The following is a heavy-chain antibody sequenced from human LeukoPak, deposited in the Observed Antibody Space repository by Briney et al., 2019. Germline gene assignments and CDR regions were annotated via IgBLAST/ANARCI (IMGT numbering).Heavy chain of an antibody. CDR2: ISAYNGNT. D-gene: IGHD3-22*01. J-gene: IGHJ4*02. CDR3: AIASQTYYYDSSGRGGFDY. Sequence: AASVKVSCKASGYTFTSYGISWVRQAPGQGLEWIGWISAYNGNTNYAQKLQGRVTMTTDTSTSTAYMELRSLRSDDTAVYYCAIASQTYYYDSSGRGGFDYWGQGTLVTVSS. CDR1: GYTFTSYG. V-gene: IGHV1-18*01.